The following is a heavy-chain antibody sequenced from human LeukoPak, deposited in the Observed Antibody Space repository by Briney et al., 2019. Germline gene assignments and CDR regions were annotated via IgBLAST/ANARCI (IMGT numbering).Heavy chain of an antibody. Sequence: SETLSLTCGVYGGSLSDWSWNWIRQPPGKGLEWIGEISHSGSTGSNPSLKSRVTMSVDTSKNQFSLKMTSVTAADTAVYYCARRVASRATGYYFDFWGQGILVTVSS. D-gene: IGHD5-12*01. CDR3: ARRVASRATGYYFDF. J-gene: IGHJ4*02. CDR1: GGSLSDWS. V-gene: IGHV4-34*01. CDR2: ISHSGST.